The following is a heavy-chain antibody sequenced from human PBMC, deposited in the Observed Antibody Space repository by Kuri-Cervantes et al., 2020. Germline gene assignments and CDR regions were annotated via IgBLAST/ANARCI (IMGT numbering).Heavy chain of an antibody. J-gene: IGHJ6*03. CDR3: AISGYEQNYYYYYMDV. D-gene: IGHD1/OR15-1a*01. V-gene: IGHV1-3*01. CDR1: GYTFTSYA. CDR2: INAGNGNT. Sequence: ASVKVSCKASGYTFTSYAMDWVRQAPGQRLEWMGWINAGNGNTKYSQKFQGRVTITRDTSASTAYMELSSLRSEDTAVYYCAISGYEQNYYYYYMDVWGKGTTVTVSS.